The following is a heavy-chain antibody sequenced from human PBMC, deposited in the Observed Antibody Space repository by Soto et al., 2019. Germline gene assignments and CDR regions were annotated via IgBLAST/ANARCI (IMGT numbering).Heavy chain of an antibody. J-gene: IGHJ4*02. CDR1: GFTFSNAW. V-gene: IGHV3-15*07. Sequence: GGSLRLSCAASGFTFSNAWMNWVRQAPGKGLEWVGRIKSKTDGGTTDYAAPVKGRFTISRDDSKNTLYLQMNSLKTEDTAVYYCTTDHIVGATTTFDYWGQGTLVTVSS. CDR2: IKSKTDGGTT. D-gene: IGHD1-26*01. CDR3: TTDHIVGATTTFDY.